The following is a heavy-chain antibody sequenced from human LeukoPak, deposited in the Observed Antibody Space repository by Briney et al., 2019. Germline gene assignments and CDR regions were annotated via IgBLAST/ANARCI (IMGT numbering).Heavy chain of an antibody. CDR3: ARVVVGARTTPFVY. D-gene: IGHD1-26*01. Sequence: ASVKVSCKASGYTFTSYDINWVRQATGQGLEWMGWMNPNSGNTGYAQKFQGRVTMIRNTSISTAYMELSSLRSEDTAVYYCARVVVGARTTPFVYWGQGTLVTVSS. CDR2: MNPNSGNT. V-gene: IGHV1-8*01. CDR1: GYTFTSYD. J-gene: IGHJ4*02.